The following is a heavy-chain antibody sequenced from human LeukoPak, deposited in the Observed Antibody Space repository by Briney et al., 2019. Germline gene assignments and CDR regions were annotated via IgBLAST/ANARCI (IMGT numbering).Heavy chain of an antibody. D-gene: IGHD1-26*01. CDR3: ARVRVVWDLDDAFDI. CDR1: GFTFDDYG. Sequence: GGSLRLSCAASGFTFDDYGMSWVRQAPGKGLEWVSGINWSGGSTGYADSVKGRFTISRDNAKSSLYLQMNSLSAEDTALYYCARVRVVWDLDDAFDIWGQGTMVTVSS. CDR2: INWSGGST. V-gene: IGHV3-20*04. J-gene: IGHJ3*02.